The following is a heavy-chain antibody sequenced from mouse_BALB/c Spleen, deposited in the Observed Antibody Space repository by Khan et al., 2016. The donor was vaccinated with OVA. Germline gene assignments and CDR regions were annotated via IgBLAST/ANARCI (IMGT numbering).Heavy chain of an antibody. CDR3: ARNWDWYFDV. J-gene: IGHJ1*01. CDR2: INPDSSTI. D-gene: IGHD4-1*01. Sequence: EVKLLVSGGGLVQPGGSLKLSCAASGFAFSRYWMSWVRQAPGKGLEWIGEINPDSSTINYTPSLKDKFIISRDNAKNTLYLQMSKVRSEDTALYYCARNWDWYFDVWGAGTTVTVSS. V-gene: IGHV4-1*02. CDR1: GFAFSRYW.